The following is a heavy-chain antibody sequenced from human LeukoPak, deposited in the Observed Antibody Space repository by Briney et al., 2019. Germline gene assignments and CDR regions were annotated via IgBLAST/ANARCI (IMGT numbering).Heavy chain of an antibody. CDR3: ARDILTGYYSGGAFDI. D-gene: IGHD3-9*01. CDR2: IIPIVGSA. J-gene: IGHJ3*02. Sequence: SVKVSCKDSGGTFISYAISCVRRAPRQGLEWMGRIIPIVGSASYAQNFQGRVTITTDESTSTAYMELSSLRSEDTAVYYCARDILTGYYSGGAFDIWGQGTMVTVSS. V-gene: IGHV1-69*05. CDR1: GGTFISYA.